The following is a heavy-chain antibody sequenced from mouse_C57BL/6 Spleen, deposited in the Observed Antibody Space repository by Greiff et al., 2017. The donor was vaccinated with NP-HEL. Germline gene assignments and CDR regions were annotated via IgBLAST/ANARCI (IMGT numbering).Heavy chain of an antibody. V-gene: IGHV1-4*01. CDR3: ARRGYGLDY. J-gene: IGHJ2*01. Sequence: VKVVESGAELARPGASVKMSCKASGYTFTSYTMHWVNQRPGQGLEWIGYINPSSGYTKYNQKFKDKATLTADKSSSTAYMQLSSLTSEDSAVYYCARRGYGLDYWGQGTTLTVSS. CDR2: INPSSGYT. D-gene: IGHD2-14*01. CDR1: GYTFTSYT.